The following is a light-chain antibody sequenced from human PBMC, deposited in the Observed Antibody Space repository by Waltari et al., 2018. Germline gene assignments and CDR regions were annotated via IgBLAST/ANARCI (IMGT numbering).Light chain of an antibody. CDR2: GAS. Sequence: IQLTQSPYSLSASVGDRLTITSRASQSISSYLNWDEQKPGKAPTLLIYGASSLHSGVPSRFSGSGSGTDFTLTISSLQPEDFATYYCQQTYSFPRTFGQGANVEIK. J-gene: IGKJ1*01. CDR1: QSISSY. CDR3: QQTYSFPRT. V-gene: IGKV1-39*01.